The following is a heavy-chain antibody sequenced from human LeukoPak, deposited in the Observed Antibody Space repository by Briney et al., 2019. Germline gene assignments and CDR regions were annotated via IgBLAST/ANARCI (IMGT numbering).Heavy chain of an antibody. V-gene: IGHV4-59*01. CDR1: GGSMSSYY. J-gene: IGHJ4*02. CDR2: IYYSGNT. Sequence: PSETLSLTCTVSGGSMSSYYWSWIRQPPGKGLEWIGYIYYSGNTNYNSSLKSRVTISVDTSKNQFSLKLSSVTAADTAVYYCARDPAATRFDYWGQGTLVTVSS. D-gene: IGHD2-15*01. CDR3: ARDPAATRFDY.